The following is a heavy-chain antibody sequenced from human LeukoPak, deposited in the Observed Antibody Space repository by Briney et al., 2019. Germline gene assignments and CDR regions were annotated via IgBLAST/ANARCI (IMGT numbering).Heavy chain of an antibody. D-gene: IGHD3-10*01. J-gene: IGHJ4*02. CDR1: GFTFDDYA. CDR2: ISCNSRSI. CDR3: AKGRSYEGSGSLDY. Sequence: GGSLRLSCAASGFTFDDYAMHWVRQAPGKGLEWVSGISCNSRSIGYADSVKGRFTISRDNAKNSLYLQMNSLRAENTALYYCAKGRSYEGSGSLDYWGQGTLVTVSS. V-gene: IGHV3-9*01.